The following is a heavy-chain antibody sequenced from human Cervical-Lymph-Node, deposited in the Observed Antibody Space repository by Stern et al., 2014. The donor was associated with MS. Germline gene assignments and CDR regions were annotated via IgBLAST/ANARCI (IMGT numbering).Heavy chain of an antibody. CDR1: GGSISSGGDY. CDR3: ARGRQYYYASGSSPPDAFDI. V-gene: IGHV4-31*03. Sequence: QLQLQESGPGLVKPSQTLSLTCTVSGGSISSGGDYWNWIRQHPGKGLEWIGYIYYSGSTEYNPSLKRRVIISADTSKKQFSLKLRSVTAADTAVYYCARGRQYYYASGSSPPDAFDIWGQGTMVTVSS. J-gene: IGHJ3*02. CDR2: IYYSGST. D-gene: IGHD3-10*01.